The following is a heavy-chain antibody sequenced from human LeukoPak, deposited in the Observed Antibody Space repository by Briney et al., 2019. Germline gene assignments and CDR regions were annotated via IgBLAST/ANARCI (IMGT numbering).Heavy chain of an antibody. J-gene: IGHJ4*02. CDR3: AKSPSSPYYFDY. Sequence: HTGGSLRLSCAASGFTFSGYAMTWVRQAPGKGLEWVSAISGSGGSTYYADSVKGRFTISRDNSKNTLYLQMSSLRAEDTAVYYCAKSPSSPYYFDYWGQGTLVTVSS. V-gene: IGHV3-23*01. CDR2: ISGSGGST. CDR1: GFTFSGYA.